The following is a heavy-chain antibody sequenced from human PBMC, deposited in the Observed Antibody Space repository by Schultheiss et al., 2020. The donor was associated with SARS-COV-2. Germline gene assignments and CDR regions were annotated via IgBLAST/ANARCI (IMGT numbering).Heavy chain of an antibody. V-gene: IGHV3-66*01. CDR3: ARDQGNYDFWSGYTIDYYFDY. Sequence: GGSLRLSCAASGFTVSSNYMSWVRQAPGKGLEWVSVIYSGGSTYYADSVKGRFTISRDNSKNTLYLQMNSLRAEDTAVYYCARDQGNYDFWSGYTIDYYFDYWGQGTLVTVSS. CDR1: GFTVSSNY. CDR2: IYSGGST. D-gene: IGHD3-3*01. J-gene: IGHJ4*02.